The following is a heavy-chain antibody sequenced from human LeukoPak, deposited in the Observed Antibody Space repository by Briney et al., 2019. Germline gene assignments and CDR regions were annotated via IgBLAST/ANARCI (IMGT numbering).Heavy chain of an antibody. J-gene: IGHJ6*03. D-gene: IGHD2-15*01. V-gene: IGHV3-7*01. CDR1: GFTFSSYW. CDR2: IKQDGSDK. CDR3: ARVGAATFYWYYMDV. Sequence: GGSLRLSCAASGFTFSSYWMSWVRQAPGKGLEWVANIKQDGSDKYYVDSLKGRFTVSRDNAKNSLYLQINSLRVGDTAVYFCARVGAATFYWYYMDVWGKGTTVTVSS.